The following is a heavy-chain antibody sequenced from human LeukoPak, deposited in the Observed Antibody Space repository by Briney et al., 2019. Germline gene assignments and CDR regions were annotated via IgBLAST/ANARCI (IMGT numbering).Heavy chain of an antibody. CDR2: IKSKTDGGTT. V-gene: IGHV3-15*01. Sequence: PGGSLRLSCAASGFTFSNAWMSWVRQAPGKGLEWVGRIKSKTDGGTTDYAAPVKGRFTISRDDSKNTLYLQMNSMKTEDTAVYYCTTDRVVATIWGYYYYGMDVWGKGTTVTVSS. CDR3: TTDRVVATIWGYYYYGMDV. CDR1: GFTFSNAW. D-gene: IGHD5-12*01. J-gene: IGHJ6*04.